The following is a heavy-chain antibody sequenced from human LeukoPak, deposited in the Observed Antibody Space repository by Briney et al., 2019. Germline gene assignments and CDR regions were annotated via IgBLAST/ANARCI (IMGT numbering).Heavy chain of an antibody. CDR1: GFTFSSYA. Sequence: GGSLRLSCAASGFTFSSYAMSWVRQPPGKGLEWVSSIGGSGGSTYYADSVKGRFTISRDNSKNTLYLQMNSLRAEDTAVYYCARDRYSSSWYLDYWGQGTLVTVSS. CDR2: IGGSGGST. CDR3: ARDRYSSSWYLDY. D-gene: IGHD6-13*01. J-gene: IGHJ4*02. V-gene: IGHV3-23*01.